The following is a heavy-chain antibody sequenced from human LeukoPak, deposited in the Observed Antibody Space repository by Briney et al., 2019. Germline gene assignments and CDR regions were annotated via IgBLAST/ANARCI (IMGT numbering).Heavy chain of an antibody. V-gene: IGHV1-69*04. D-gene: IGHD2-21*02. CDR2: IIPILGIA. CDR1: GYTFTSYG. CDR3: VRDLSGDWDY. J-gene: IGHJ4*02. Sequence: PGASVKVSCKASGYTFTSYGISWVRQAPGQGLEWMGRIIPILGIANYAQKFQGRVTITADKSTSTAYMELSSLRSEDTAVYYCVRDLSGDWDYWGQGTLVTVSS.